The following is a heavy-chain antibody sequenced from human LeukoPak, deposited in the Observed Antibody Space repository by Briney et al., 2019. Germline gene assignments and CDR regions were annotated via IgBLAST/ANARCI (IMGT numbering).Heavy chain of an antibody. Sequence: GGSLRLSCAASGFTVSSNYMTWVRQAPGKGLEWVSVIYSGGTTYYAASVKGRFTISRDNSKNTLYLQMNTLRAEDTAVYYCARDSDILASDAFDIWGQGTMVTVSS. CDR2: IYSGGTT. J-gene: IGHJ3*02. CDR1: GFTVSSNY. D-gene: IGHD3-9*01. CDR3: ARDSDILASDAFDI. V-gene: IGHV3-66*01.